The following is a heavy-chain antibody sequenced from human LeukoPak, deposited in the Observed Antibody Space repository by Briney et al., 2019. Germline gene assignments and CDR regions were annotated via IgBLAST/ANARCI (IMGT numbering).Heavy chain of an antibody. CDR2: IWYDGSNK. CDR3: ARDPGDCSSTSCYWDAFDI. V-gene: IGHV3-33*01. D-gene: IGHD2-2*01. J-gene: IGHJ3*02. Sequence: GGSLRLSCAASGFTFSSYGMHWVRQAPGKGLEWVAVIWYDGSNKYYADSEKRRFTISRDNAKNSLYLQMNILRAEDTAVYYCARDPGDCSSTSCYWDAFDIWGQGTMVTVSS. CDR1: GFTFSSYG.